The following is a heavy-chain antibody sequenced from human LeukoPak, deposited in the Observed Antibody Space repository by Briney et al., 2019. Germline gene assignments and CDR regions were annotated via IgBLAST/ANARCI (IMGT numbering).Heavy chain of an antibody. D-gene: IGHD3-3*01. Sequence: SETLSLTCTVSGYSISSGYYWGWIRQPPGKGLEWIGSIYHSGSTYYNPSLKSRVTISVDTSKNQFSLKLSSVTAADTAVYYCARDLNYDFWSGYYNWFDPWGQGTLVTVSS. V-gene: IGHV4-38-2*02. CDR3: ARDLNYDFWSGYYNWFDP. CDR1: GYSISSGYY. J-gene: IGHJ5*02. CDR2: IYHSGST.